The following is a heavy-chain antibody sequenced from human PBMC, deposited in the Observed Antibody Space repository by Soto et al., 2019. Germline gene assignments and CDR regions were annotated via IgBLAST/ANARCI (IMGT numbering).Heavy chain of an antibody. Sequence: QEQLVESGGGVVQPGRSLRLSCAASGFTFNTYGMHWVRQAPGKGLEWVAVISYDGSDKYYADSVKGRFIISRDNSKNTLYLQMNSLGAEDTAIYYCAKSPNFYSSSPNCYKFYFDFWGQGALVTVSS. CDR3: AKSPNFYSSSPNCYKFYFDF. CDR2: ISYDGSDK. D-gene: IGHD2-2*02. CDR1: GFTFNTYG. J-gene: IGHJ4*02. V-gene: IGHV3-30*18.